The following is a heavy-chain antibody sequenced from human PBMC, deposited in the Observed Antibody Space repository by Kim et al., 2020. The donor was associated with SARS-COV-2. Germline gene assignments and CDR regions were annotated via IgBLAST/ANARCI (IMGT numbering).Heavy chain of an antibody. Sequence: GGSLRLSCAASGFSFSIHPMTWVRQAPGKGLEWVSYISGGSDIIYYGDSVKGRFTISRDNAKNSLFLQMNSLRDDDTAIYYCARDSRSAGADDYWGQGT. V-gene: IGHV3-48*02. CDR2: ISGGSDII. CDR1: GFSFSIHP. CDR3: ARDSRSAGADDY. J-gene: IGHJ4*02. D-gene: IGHD6-13*01.